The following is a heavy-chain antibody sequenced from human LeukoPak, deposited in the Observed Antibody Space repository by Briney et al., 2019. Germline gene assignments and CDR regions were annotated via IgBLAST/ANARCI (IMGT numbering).Heavy chain of an antibody. J-gene: IGHJ4*01. V-gene: IGHV1-18*04. CDR1: GYTFTSYG. CDR2: ISAYNGNT. Sequence: ASVKVSCKASGYTFTSYGISWVRRAPGQGLEWMGWISAYNGNTNYAQKLQGRVTMTTDTSTSTAYMELRSLRSDDTAVYYCARDSSGWSSLDYWDHGTLVTVSS. D-gene: IGHD6-19*01. CDR3: ARDSSGWSSLDY.